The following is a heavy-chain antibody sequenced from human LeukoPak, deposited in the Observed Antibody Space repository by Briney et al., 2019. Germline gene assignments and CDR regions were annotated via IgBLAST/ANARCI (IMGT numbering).Heavy chain of an antibody. J-gene: IGHJ3*02. V-gene: IGHV4-4*07. CDR3: ARIVGATSRGAFDI. D-gene: IGHD1-26*01. CDR1: GGSISSYY. CDR2: IYTSGST. Sequence: KPSETPSLTCTVSGGSISSYYWSWIRQPAGKGLEWIGRIYTSGSTNYNPSLKSRVTISVDTSKNQFSLKLSSVTAADTAVYYCARIVGATSRGAFDIWGQGTMVTVSS.